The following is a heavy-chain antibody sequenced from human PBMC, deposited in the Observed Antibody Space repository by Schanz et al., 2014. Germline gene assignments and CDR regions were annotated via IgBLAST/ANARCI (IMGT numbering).Heavy chain of an antibody. CDR1: GGTFSSDT. CDR3: AGTYCSSTSCYTGYYYMDV. J-gene: IGHJ6*03. D-gene: IGHD2-2*02. CDR2: IIPILGIA. V-gene: IGHV1-69*02. Sequence: QVHLVQSGAEVKKPGSSVKVSCKASGGTFSSDTFSWVRQAPGQGLEWMGRIIPILGIANYAQKFQGRVTITADKSTFTAYMDVSSLRSEDTAVYYCAGTYCSSTSCYTGYYYMDVWGKGTTVTVSS.